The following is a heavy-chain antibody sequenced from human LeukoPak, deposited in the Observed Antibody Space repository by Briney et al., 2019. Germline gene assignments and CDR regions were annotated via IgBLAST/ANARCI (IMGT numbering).Heavy chain of an antibody. CDR3: ARDHWTQQLPDY. Sequence: TGGSLRLSCAASGFTFSSYGMHWVRQAPGKGLDWVARISYDGSNKYSADSVKGRFTISRDNSKNTLYLQMNSLRAEDTAVYYCARDHWTQQLPDYWGQGTLVTVSS. J-gene: IGHJ4*02. D-gene: IGHD6-13*01. V-gene: IGHV3-30*03. CDR2: ISYDGSNK. CDR1: GFTFSSYG.